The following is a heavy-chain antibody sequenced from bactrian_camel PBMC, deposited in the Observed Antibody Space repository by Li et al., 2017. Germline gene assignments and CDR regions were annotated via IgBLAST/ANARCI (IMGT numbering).Heavy chain of an antibody. J-gene: IGHJ4*01. CDR1: GYTYSRYC. Sequence: HVQLVESGGGSVQAGGSLRLSCAASGYTYSRYCMDWFRQAPGKEREGVAAVEGDGHTVYADSLKGRFTAFRDNAKTTLYLQMTSLRPEDTAMYFCAADEGLWTGDGGCSDYIHWGQGTQVTVSS. CDR3: AADEGLWTGDGGCSDYIH. CDR2: VEGDGHT. V-gene: IGHV3S26*01. D-gene: IGHD2*01.